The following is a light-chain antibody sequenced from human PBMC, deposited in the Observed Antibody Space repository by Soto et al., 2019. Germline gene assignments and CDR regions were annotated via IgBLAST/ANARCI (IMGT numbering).Light chain of an antibody. J-gene: IGKJ5*01. CDR3: QQYGMSPQT. CDR2: GAS. Sequence: EIVLTQSPGTLSLSPGKRATLSCRASQSISSSYLAWYQQKPGQAPRLLIYGASSRAAGIPDRFSGSGSGTDFSLTIIRLEPEDFAVYYCQQYGMSPQTCGQGSRLEIK. V-gene: IGKV3-20*01. CDR1: QSISSSY.